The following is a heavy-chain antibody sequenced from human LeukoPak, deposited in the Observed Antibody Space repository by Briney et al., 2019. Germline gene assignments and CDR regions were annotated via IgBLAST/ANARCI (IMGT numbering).Heavy chain of an antibody. CDR1: GSTFTSYD. D-gene: IGHD3-10*01. CDR3: ARAGSGSYRWVNFDY. J-gene: IGHJ4*02. V-gene: IGHV1-8*01. CDR2: MNPNSGNT. Sequence: ASVKVSCKASGSTFTSYDINWVRQATGQGLEWMGWMNPNSGNTGYAQKFQGRVTMTRNTSISTAYMELSSLRSEDTAVYYCARAGSGSYRWVNFDYWGQGTLVTVSS.